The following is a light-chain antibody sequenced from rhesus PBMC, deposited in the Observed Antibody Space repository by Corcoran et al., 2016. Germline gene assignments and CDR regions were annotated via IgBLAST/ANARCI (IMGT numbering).Light chain of an antibody. CDR3: QQRNTFPFT. Sequence: DIQLTQSPSSLSASVGDRVTITCRASKGISRYLAWYQQKSGKAPKLLIFDASSFQSGVPARFSGSGSGIEFTLTISRLQPEDFATYYCQQRNTFPFTFGPGTKLDIK. CDR1: KGISRY. CDR2: DAS. V-gene: IGKV1-38*01. J-gene: IGKJ3*01.